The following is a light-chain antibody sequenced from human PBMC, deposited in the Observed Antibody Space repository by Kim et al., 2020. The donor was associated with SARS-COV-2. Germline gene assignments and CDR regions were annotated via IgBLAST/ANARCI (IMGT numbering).Light chain of an antibody. CDR3: QVWDSSSDHVV. CDR1: NIGSKS. Sequence: PGKTARITCGGNNIGSKSVHWYQQKPGQAPVLVIYYDSDRPSGIPERFSGSNSGNTATLTISRVEAGDEADYYCQVWDSSSDHVVFGGGTQLT. CDR2: YDS. V-gene: IGLV3-21*04. J-gene: IGLJ2*01.